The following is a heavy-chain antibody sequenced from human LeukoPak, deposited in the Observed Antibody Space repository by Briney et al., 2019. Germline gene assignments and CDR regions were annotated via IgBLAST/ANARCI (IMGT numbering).Heavy chain of an antibody. Sequence: ASVKVSCKASGYTFTGYYMHWVRQAPGQGLEWMGWINPNSGGTNYAQKFQGRVTMTRDTSISTAYMELSRLRSDDTAVYYCARQTRDGYNWRDFDYWGQGTLVTVSS. V-gene: IGHV1-2*02. CDR1: GYTFTGYY. J-gene: IGHJ4*02. CDR3: ARQTRDGYNWRDFDY. D-gene: IGHD5-24*01. CDR2: INPNSGGT.